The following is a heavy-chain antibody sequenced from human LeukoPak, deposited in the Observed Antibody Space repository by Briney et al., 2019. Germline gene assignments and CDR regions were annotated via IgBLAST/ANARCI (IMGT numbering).Heavy chain of an antibody. V-gene: IGHV4-59*01. CDR1: GGSISGYY. D-gene: IGHD6-25*01. CDR2: IYYSGGT. Sequence: PSETLSLTCTVSGGSISGYYWSWIRQPPGKGLEWIGYIYYSGGTKYNPSLKSRVTISLDTSKNQFSLKLSSVTAADTAVYYCARTDSSGWSLNYWGQGTLVTVSS. CDR3: ARTDSSGWSLNY. J-gene: IGHJ4*02.